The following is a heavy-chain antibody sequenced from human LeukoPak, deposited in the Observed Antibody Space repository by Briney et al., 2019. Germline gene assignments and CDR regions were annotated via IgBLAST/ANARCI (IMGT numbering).Heavy chain of an antibody. D-gene: IGHD5-12*01. Sequence: AASVKVSCKASGYTFTGYYMHWVRQAPGQGLEWMGWINPNSGGTNYAQKFQGRVTMTRDTSISTAYMELSRLRSDDTAVYYCARSGSGINNPYCYYYGMDVWGQGTTVTVSS. J-gene: IGHJ6*02. CDR1: GYTFTGYY. CDR2: INPNSGGT. V-gene: IGHV1-2*02. CDR3: ARSGSGINNPYCYYYGMDV.